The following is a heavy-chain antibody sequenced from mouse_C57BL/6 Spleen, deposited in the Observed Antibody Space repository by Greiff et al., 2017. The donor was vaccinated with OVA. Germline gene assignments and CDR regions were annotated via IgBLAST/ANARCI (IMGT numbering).Heavy chain of an antibody. Sequence: QVQLKQSGAELVRPGASVTLSCKASGYTFTDYEMHWVKQTPVHGLEWIGAIDPETGGTAYNQKFTGKAILTADKSSSTADMELRSLTSEDSAVYYCRRDWDGYYFDYWGQGTTLTVSS. J-gene: IGHJ2*01. CDR3: RRDWDGYYFDY. V-gene: IGHV1-15*01. D-gene: IGHD4-1*01. CDR2: IDPETGGT. CDR1: GYTFTDYE.